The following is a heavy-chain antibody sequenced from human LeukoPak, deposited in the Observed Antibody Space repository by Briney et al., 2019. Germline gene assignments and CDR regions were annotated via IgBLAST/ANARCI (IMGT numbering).Heavy chain of an antibody. CDR3: AKDGPSYNILTGFRRTSAYYFDY. V-gene: IGHV3-30*02. CDR2: IRYDGSNK. J-gene: IGHJ4*02. CDR1: GFTFTNYG. D-gene: IGHD3-9*01. Sequence: GGSLRLSCAASGFTFTNYGMRWVRQAPGKGLEWVAFIRYDGSNKYYADSVKGRFTISRDNSKNTLLLQMHSLGVDDTAVYYCAKDGPSYNILTGFRRTSAYYFDYWGQGTLVTVSS.